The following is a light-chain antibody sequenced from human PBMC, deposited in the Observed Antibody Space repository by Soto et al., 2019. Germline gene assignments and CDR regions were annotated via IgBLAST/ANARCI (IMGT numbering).Light chain of an antibody. J-gene: IGKJ1*01. CDR1: QSVSRW. CDR3: HQYTDYWT. CDR2: RAS. Sequence: DIQMTQSPSTLSASVGDRVTITCRASQSVSRWLAWYQRKPGKAPKLLIYRASNLQSGVPSRFSGSGSGTEFTLNISSLQPDDFATYYGHQYTDYWTFGQGTKVEIK. V-gene: IGKV1-5*03.